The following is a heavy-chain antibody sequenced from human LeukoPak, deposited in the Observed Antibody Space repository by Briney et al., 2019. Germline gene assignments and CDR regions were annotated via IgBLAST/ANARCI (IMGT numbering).Heavy chain of an antibody. V-gene: IGHV3-30-3*01. CDR1: GFTFSSYA. D-gene: IGHD3-9*01. CDR3: ARDLSYYDILTGFDY. CDR2: MSYDGSNK. Sequence: GGSLRLSCAASGFTFSSYAMHWVRQAPGKGLEWVAVMSYDGSNKYYADSVKGRFTISRDNSKNTLYLQMDSLRAEDTAVYYCARDLSYYDILTGFDYWGQGTLVTVSS. J-gene: IGHJ4*02.